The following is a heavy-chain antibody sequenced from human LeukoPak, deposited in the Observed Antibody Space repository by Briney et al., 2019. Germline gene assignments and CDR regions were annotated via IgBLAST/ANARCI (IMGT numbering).Heavy chain of an antibody. CDR3: AKDSEVTTTIED. J-gene: IGHJ4*02. V-gene: IGHV3-30*02. D-gene: IGHD4-11*01. CDR2: IRYDGSNK. CDR1: VFTFSTHG. Sequence: PGGSLRLSCAASVFTFSTHGMHWVRQAPGQGLEWVAIIRYDGSNKYYADSVKGRFTISRDNSKNTLYLQMNNLRAEDTAVYYCAKDSEVTTTIEDWGQGTLVTVSS.